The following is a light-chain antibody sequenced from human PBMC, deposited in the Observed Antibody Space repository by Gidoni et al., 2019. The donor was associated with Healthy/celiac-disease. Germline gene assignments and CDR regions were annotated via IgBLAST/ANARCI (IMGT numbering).Light chain of an antibody. J-gene: IGKJ1*01. Sequence: DCQMTQSPSTLSASVGDRDTITGRASQSMSSWMAWYQQKPGKAPKLLIYNASSLESGVPSRFSGSGSGTEFTLTISSLQPDDFATYYCQQYNSYWTFGQGTKVEIK. CDR3: QQYNSYWT. V-gene: IGKV1-5*03. CDR2: NAS. CDR1: QSMSSW.